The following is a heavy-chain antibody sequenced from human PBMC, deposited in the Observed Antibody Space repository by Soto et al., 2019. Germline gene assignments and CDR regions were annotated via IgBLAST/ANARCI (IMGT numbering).Heavy chain of an antibody. D-gene: IGHD3-10*01. CDR1: GFTFSNYW. Sequence: EVQVVESGGGLVQPGGSLRLSCAASGFTFSNYWIHWVRQAPGKGLVWVSRINSDGTSTSYADSVKGRFTISRDNAKNTLYLQMNSLRVEDTAVYYGARAVRSGSYPYYYYGMDVWGQGTTVTASS. J-gene: IGHJ6*02. V-gene: IGHV3-74*01. CDR3: ARAVRSGSYPYYYYGMDV. CDR2: INSDGTST.